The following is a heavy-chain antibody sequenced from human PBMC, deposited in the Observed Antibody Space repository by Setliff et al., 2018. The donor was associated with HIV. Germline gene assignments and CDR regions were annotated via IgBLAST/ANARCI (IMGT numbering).Heavy chain of an antibody. J-gene: IGHJ3*02. D-gene: IGHD3-22*01. Sequence: PSETLSLTCTVAGGSISSYYWSWIRQPPGKGLEWIGYIYYSGSTNYNPSLKSRVTISVDTSKNQLSLKLSYVTAADTAVYYCARLGRGTYYYDSSGYLYAFDIWGQGTMVTVSS. V-gene: IGHV4-59*08. CDR1: GGSISSYY. CDR2: IYYSGST. CDR3: ARLGRGTYYYDSSGYLYAFDI.